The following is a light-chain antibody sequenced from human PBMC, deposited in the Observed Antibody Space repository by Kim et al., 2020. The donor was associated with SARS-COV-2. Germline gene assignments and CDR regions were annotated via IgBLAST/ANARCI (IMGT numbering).Light chain of an antibody. V-gene: IGKV3-15*01. J-gene: IGKJ2*01. Sequence: EIVMTQSPAPLSVSPGERATLSCRASQSVNSNLAWYQQKPGQAPRLLIYGASTRATDIPDRFSGSGSGTEFTLIISNLHSEDIAVYYCQQYDNWPPYTFGQGTKLEI. CDR3: QQYDNWPPYT. CDR1: QSVNSN. CDR2: GAS.